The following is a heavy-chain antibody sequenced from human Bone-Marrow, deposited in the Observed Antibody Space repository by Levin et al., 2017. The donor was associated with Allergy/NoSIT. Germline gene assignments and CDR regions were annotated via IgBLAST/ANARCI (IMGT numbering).Heavy chain of an antibody. V-gene: IGHV3-7*04. CDR1: GFTFSRYW. CDR3: ARDADDGGPFFDS. Sequence: PGGSLRLSCAASGFTFSRYWMDWVRHVPGKGLEWVANIGRDGSEKYYVDSVKGRFTISRANARNSLYLQMNSLRAEDTALYYCARDADDGGPFFDSWGQGTLVTVSS. D-gene: IGHD4-23*01. CDR2: IGRDGSEK. J-gene: IGHJ4*02.